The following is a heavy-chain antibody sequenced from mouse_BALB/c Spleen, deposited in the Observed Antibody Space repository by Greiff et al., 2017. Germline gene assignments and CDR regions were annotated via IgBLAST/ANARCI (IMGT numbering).Heavy chain of an antibody. V-gene: IGHV1S29*02. CDR1: GYTFTDYN. J-gene: IGHJ3*01. CDR3: ARNYRYDGAWFAY. Sequence: AQLKESGPELVKPGASVKISCKASGYTFTDYNMHWVKQSHGKSLEWIGYIYPYNGGTGYNQKFKSKATLTVDNSSSTAYMELRSLTSEDSAVYYCARNYRYDGAWFAYWGQGTLVTVSA. CDR2: IYPYNGGT. D-gene: IGHD2-14*01.